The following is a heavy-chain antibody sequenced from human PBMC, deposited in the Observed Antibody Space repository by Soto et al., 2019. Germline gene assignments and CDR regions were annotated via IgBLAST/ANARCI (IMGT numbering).Heavy chain of an antibody. D-gene: IGHD6-13*01. J-gene: IGHJ4*02. Sequence: DVQLLESGGDLIQPGGSLRLSCGASGITFASFAWTWLPQALGKGPGWVPGISGGGGSTYYADSVKGRFTISMDNSKNTLYLQLNSLRAEDTAIYYCAKDVVAAAGIFDTWGQGTLVTVSS. CDR2: ISGGGGST. CDR3: AKDVVAAAGIFDT. CDR1: GITFASFA. V-gene: IGHV3-23*01.